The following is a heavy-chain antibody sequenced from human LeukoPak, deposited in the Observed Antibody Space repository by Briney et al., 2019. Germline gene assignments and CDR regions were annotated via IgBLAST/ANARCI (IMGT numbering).Heavy chain of an antibody. CDR1: GFSCSTYG. D-gene: IGHD3-9*01. V-gene: IGHV3-30*18. CDR2: ISSDGSHK. J-gene: IGHJ4*02. CDR3: AKGSIDWYYFDY. Sequence: PGGSLRLSCAASGFSCSTYGMHWVRQAPGKGLEWVAVISSDGSHKYWADSVKGRFTISRDNSKNTVYLQMNSLRAEDTAVYYCAKGSIDWYYFDYWGQGTLVTVSS.